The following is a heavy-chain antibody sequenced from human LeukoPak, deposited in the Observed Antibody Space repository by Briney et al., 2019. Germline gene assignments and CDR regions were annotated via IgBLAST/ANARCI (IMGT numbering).Heavy chain of an antibody. CDR3: ARDGEQQLPLLAFDI. CDR2: ISSSSSYI. CDR1: GFTFSSYS. D-gene: IGHD6-13*01. J-gene: IGHJ3*02. Sequence: PGGSLRLSCAATGFTFSSYSMNWVRQAPGKGLEWVSSISSSSSYIYYADSVKGRFTISRDNAKNSLYLQMNSLRAEDTAVYYCARDGEQQLPLLAFDIWGQGTMVTVSS. V-gene: IGHV3-21*01.